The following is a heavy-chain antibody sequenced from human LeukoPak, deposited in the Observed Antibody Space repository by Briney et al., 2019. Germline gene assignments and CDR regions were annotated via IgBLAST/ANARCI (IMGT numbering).Heavy chain of an antibody. CDR1: GYTFTSYG. D-gene: IGHD6-19*01. V-gene: IGHV1-18*01. Sequence: ASVKVSCKASGYTFTSYGISWVRQAPGQGLEWMGWISAYNGNTNYAQKLQGRVTMTTDTSTSTAYMELRSLRSDDTAVYYCARGLRLGAVAGLVPDYWGQGTLVTVSS. CDR2: ISAYNGNT. J-gene: IGHJ4*02. CDR3: ARGLRLGAVAGLVPDY.